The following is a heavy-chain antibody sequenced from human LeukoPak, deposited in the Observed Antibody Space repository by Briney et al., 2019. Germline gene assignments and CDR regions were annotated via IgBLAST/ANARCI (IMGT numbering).Heavy chain of an antibody. CDR2: IYRSGNA. CDR3: ARRGRYFDWFTYYYYMDV. Sequence: SETLSLTCTVSGYSISSGYYWGWIRQPPGKGLEWIGIIYRSGNAYYNPSLKSRVTISVDTSKNHFSLKLNSVTAADTAVYYCARRGRYFDWFTYYYYMDVWGKGTTVTVSS. CDR1: GYSISSGYY. V-gene: IGHV4-38-2*02. J-gene: IGHJ6*03. D-gene: IGHD3-9*01.